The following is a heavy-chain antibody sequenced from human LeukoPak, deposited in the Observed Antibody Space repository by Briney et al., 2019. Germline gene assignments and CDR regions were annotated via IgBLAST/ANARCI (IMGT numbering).Heavy chain of an antibody. CDR1: GYTFTSYG. CDR2: ISTYSGNT. J-gene: IGHJ4*02. Sequence: ASVRVSCKASGYTFTSYGINWVRQAPGQGLEWMGWISTYSGNTNYAQKLQGRVTMTTDTSTSTAYMELRSLRSDDTAVYYCAKGPVSAIVGATTLDYWGQGTLVTVSS. D-gene: IGHD1-26*01. CDR3: AKGPVSAIVGATTLDY. V-gene: IGHV1-18*01.